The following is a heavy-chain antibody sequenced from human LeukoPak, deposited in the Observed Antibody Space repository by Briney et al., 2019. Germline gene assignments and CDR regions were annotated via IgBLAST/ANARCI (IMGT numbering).Heavy chain of an antibody. CDR3: AEDRDGDLWVPFDY. CDR2: ISWNSGSI. V-gene: IGHV3-9*01. CDR1: GLTFDDYA. J-gene: IGHJ4*02. D-gene: IGHD4-17*01. Sequence: GGSLRLSCAASGLTFDDYAMHWVRQAPGKGLEWVSGISWNSGSIGYADSVKGRFTISRDNAKNSLYLQMNSLRAEDTALYYCAEDRDGDLWVPFDYWGQGTLVTVSS.